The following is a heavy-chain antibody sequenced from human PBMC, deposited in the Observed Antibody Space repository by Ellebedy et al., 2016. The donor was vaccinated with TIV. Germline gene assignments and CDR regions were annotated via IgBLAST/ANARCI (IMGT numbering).Heavy chain of an antibody. Sequence: ASVKVSXXASGYTFTSYGISWVRQAPGQGLEWMGWISAYNGNTNYAQKLQGRVTMTTDTSTSTAYMELRSLRSDDTAVYYCARVPSEYCSSTSCPDYYYYMDVWGKGTTVTVSS. J-gene: IGHJ6*03. CDR3: ARVPSEYCSSTSCPDYYYYMDV. V-gene: IGHV1-18*01. CDR2: ISAYNGNT. CDR1: GYTFTSYG. D-gene: IGHD2-2*01.